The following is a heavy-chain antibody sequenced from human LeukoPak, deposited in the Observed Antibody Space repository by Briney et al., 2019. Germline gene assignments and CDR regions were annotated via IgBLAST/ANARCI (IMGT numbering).Heavy chain of an antibody. V-gene: IGHV4-59*01. D-gene: IGHD5-18*01. CDR3: ASGAYSFYYMDV. J-gene: IGHJ6*03. CDR2: IYYSGST. CDR1: GGSLSRYY. Sequence: SETLSLTCTVSGGSLSRYYWSWIRQPPGKGLEWIGYIYYSGSTNYNPSLKSRVTLSVDTSKNQFSLKLTSVTAADTAVYYCASGAYSFYYMDVWGKGTTVTISS.